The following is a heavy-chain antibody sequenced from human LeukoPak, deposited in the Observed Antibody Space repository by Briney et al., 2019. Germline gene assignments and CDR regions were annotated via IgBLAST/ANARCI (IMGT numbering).Heavy chain of an antibody. J-gene: IGHJ2*01. Sequence: SETLSLTCTVSGGSISSYDWSWILQPAGKGLEWLGRIYTRGSTNYNPSLKSRVSMSVDTSKKQFSLKLSSVTAADTAVYYCARLSSSWYQDWYFDLWGRGTLVTVSS. D-gene: IGHD6-13*01. CDR3: ARLSSSWYQDWYFDL. V-gene: IGHV4-4*07. CDR1: GGSISSYD. CDR2: IYTRGST.